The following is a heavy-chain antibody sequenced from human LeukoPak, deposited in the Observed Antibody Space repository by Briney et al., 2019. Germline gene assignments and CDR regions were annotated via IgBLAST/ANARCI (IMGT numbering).Heavy chain of an antibody. V-gene: IGHV3-7*01. CDR2: IKADGGEK. Sequence: GGSLRLSCAASGLSFSSYGMHWFRQTPGKGLEWVAKIKADGGEKDHVASVKGRFTISRDNAKNSLYLQMNSLRVEDTAVYYCARGGAARPDFWGQGTLVTVSS. CDR1: GLSFSSYG. D-gene: IGHD6-6*01. J-gene: IGHJ4*02. CDR3: ARGGAARPDF.